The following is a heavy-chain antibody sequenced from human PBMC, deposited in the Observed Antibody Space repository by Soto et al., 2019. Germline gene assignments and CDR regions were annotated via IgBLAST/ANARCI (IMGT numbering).Heavy chain of an antibody. CDR3: AKRGDIVEVSRTFVGYGMDV. D-gene: IGHD2-2*01. Sequence: GGSLRLSCAASGFTFRNYAMSWVRHAPGKGLKWVSRISGNGGDINYADSVKGRFTISRDNSKNTRYLQMNSLRAEDTAVYYCAKRGDIVEVSRTFVGYGMDVWGQGTTVTVSS. CDR2: ISGNGGDI. CDR1: GFTFRNYA. J-gene: IGHJ6*02. V-gene: IGHV3-23*01.